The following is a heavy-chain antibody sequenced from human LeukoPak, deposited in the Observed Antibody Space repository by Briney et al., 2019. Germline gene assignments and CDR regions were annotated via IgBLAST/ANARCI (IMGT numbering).Heavy chain of an antibody. Sequence: GGSLRLSCAASGFTVSSNYMSWVRQAPGKGLEWVSVIYSGGSTYYADSVKGRFTISRDNSKNTLYLQMNSLRAEDTAVYYCARERTYYYGSGSYFYFDYWGQGTLVTVSS. CDR2: IYSGGST. D-gene: IGHD3-10*01. CDR1: GFTVSSNY. J-gene: IGHJ4*02. CDR3: ARERTYYYGSGSYFYFDY. V-gene: IGHV3-53*01.